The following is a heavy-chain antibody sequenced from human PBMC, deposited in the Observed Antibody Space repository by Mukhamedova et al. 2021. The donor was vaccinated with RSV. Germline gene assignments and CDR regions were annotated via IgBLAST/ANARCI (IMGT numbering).Heavy chain of an antibody. CDR3: ARRGYYTSGTSDS. V-gene: IGHV5-51*01. Sequence: EWMGIIHSANSDTQYSPSFQGQVTISVDKSIGTAYLQWNDLKASDTAMYYCARRGYYTSGTSDSCGPGTLVTVSS. D-gene: IGHD3-10*01. J-gene: IGHJ4*02. CDR2: IHSANSDT.